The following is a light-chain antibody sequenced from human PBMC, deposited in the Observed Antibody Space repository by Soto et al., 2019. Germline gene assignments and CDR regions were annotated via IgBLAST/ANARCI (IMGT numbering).Light chain of an antibody. CDR1: QSISSW. CDR2: DAS. J-gene: IGKJ5*01. V-gene: IGKV1-5*01. Sequence: DIQMTQFPSTLSASVGDRVTITCRASQSISSWLAWYQQKPGKAPKLLIYDASSLESGVPSRFSGSGSGTDFTLTISSLQPEDFATYYCQQSYSTPTFGQGTRLEIK. CDR3: QQSYSTPT.